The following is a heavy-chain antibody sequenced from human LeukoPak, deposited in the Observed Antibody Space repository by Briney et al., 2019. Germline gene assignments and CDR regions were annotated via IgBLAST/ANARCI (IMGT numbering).Heavy chain of an antibody. CDR1: GYTFSDHF. CDR2: LNPSGGRT. D-gene: IGHD3-16*01. V-gene: IGHV1-46*01. Sequence: ASVRVSCKASGYTFSDHFIHWVRQTPGQGLEWLGILNPSGGRTYYAQKFRGRVTMTMDTSTATVNMEVSSLEIEDTAIYYCARDQRGGVEGSAFDGFDVWGQGTKVTIST. J-gene: IGHJ3*01. CDR3: ARDQRGGVEGSAFDGFDV.